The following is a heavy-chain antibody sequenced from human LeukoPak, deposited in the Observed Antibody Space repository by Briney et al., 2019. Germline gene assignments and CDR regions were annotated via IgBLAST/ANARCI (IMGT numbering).Heavy chain of an antibody. J-gene: IGHJ1*01. V-gene: IGHV1-69*05. CDR2: IIPIFGTA. D-gene: IGHD3-3*01. Sequence: SCAASGFTFSSYAISWVRQAPGQGLEWMGGIIPIFGTANYAQKFQGRVTITTDESTSTAYMELSSLRSEDTAVYYCARDPTTYYDFWSGYSFQHWGQGTLVTVSS. CDR3: ARDPTTYYDFWSGYSFQH. CDR1: GFTFSSYA.